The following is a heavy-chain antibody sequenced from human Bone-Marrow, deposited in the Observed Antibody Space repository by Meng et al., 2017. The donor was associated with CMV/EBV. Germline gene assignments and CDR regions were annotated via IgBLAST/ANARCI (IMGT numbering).Heavy chain of an antibody. CDR1: GYSVANYW. CDR3: ARQLWDGYND. D-gene: IGHD5-24*01. CDR2: IYPDDTDT. V-gene: IGHV5-51*01. Sequence: KISCKTSGYSVANYWIGWVRQVPGKGMEWMRIIYPDDTDTRYTPSFQGQVTISADKSISTAYLQWSSLKASDTAMYYCARQLWDGYNDWGQGTLVTVSS. J-gene: IGHJ4*02.